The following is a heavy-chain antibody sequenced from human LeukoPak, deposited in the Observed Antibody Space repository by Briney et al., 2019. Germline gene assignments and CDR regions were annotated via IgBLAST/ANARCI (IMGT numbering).Heavy chain of an antibody. CDR3: AKDFRIGCSAHFDY. Sequence: GGSLRLSCAASGFTCSTYVMSWVRQAPGKGLEWLSLILHNGDSTYYADSVKGRFTISRDNAKNSLYLQMDSLRGEDTAVYYCAKDFRIGCSAHFDYWGQGALVTVSS. CDR1: GFTCSTYV. CDR2: ILHNGDST. J-gene: IGHJ4*02. V-gene: IGHV3-23*01. D-gene: IGHD6-19*01.